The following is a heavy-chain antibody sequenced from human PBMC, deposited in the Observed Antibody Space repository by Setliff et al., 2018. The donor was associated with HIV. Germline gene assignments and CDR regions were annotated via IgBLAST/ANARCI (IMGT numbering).Heavy chain of an antibody. CDR2: ISRDGNTI. CDR1: GFTFSDYY. V-gene: IGHV3-11*04. Sequence: PGGSLRLSCAASGFTFSDYYMSWLRQAPGKGLEWVSYISRDGNTIYYADSVKGRFTISRDNAKNSLYLQLNSLRAEDTAVYYCARQDVGAYAPLRYWGQGTLVTV. CDR3: ARQDVGAYAPLRY. D-gene: IGHD5-12*01. J-gene: IGHJ4*02.